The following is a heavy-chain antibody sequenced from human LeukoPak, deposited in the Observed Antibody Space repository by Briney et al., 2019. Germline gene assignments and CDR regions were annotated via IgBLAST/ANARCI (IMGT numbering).Heavy chain of an antibody. CDR1: GYTFTGYY. CDR2: MNPNSGNT. Sequence: ASVKVSCKASGYTFTGYYMHWVRQAPGQGLEWMGWMNPNSGNTGYAQKFQGRVTMTRNTSISTAYMELSSLRSEDTAVYYCARGKITMVRGVITRRYYYYYMDVWGKGTTVTISS. CDR3: ARGKITMVRGVITRRYYYYYMDV. J-gene: IGHJ6*03. V-gene: IGHV1-8*02. D-gene: IGHD3-10*01.